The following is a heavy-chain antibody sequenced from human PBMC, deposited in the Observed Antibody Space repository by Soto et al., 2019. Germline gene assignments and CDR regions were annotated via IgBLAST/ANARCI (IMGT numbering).Heavy chain of an antibody. CDR2: IYPGDSDT. D-gene: IGHD6-13*01. CDR3: ARHSGVAEDGTD. V-gene: IGHV5-51*01. CDR1: GYSFTTNW. J-gene: IGHJ1*01. Sequence: GESLKISCKGSGYSFTTNWIGWVRQMPGKGLEWMGVIYPGDSDTRYSPSFQGQVAISANKSINTAYLQWSSLKASDTAMYYCARHSGVAEDGTDWGQGTLVTVSS.